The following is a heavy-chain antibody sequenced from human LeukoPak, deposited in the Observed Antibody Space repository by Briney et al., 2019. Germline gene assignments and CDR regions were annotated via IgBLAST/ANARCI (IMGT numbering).Heavy chain of an antibody. V-gene: IGHV4-39*07. CDR2: IYYSGST. Sequence: SETLSLTCTVSGGSLSSSSYYWGWIRQPPGKGLEWIGSIYYSGSTYYNPSLKSRVTISVDTSKNQFSLKLSSVTAADTAVYYCARGPPPDFDYWGRGTLVTVSS. CDR1: GGSLSSSSYY. CDR3: ARGPPPDFDY. J-gene: IGHJ4*02.